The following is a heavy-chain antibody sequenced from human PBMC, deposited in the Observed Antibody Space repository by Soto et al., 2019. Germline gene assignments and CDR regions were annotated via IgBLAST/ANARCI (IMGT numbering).Heavy chain of an antibody. J-gene: IGHJ5*02. V-gene: IGHV4-34*01. CDR3: ARRRRALYCSSTSCYKVTFDP. Sequence: SETLSLTCAVYGGSFSGYYWSCIPQPPWKGLDWIGEINHSGSTNYNPSLKSRVTISVDTSKNQFSLKLSSVTAADTAVYFCARRRRALYCSSTSCYKVTFDPWGQGTLVTVSS. CDR1: GGSFSGYY. D-gene: IGHD2-2*02. CDR2: INHSGST.